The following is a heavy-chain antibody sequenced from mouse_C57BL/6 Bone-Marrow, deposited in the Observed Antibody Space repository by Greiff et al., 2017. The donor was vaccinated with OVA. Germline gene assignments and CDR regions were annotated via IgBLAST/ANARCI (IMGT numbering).Heavy chain of an antibody. J-gene: IGHJ1*03. V-gene: IGHV14-4*01. CDR2: IDPENGDT. Sequence: EVKLMESGAELVRPGASVKLSCTASGFNIKDDYMHWVKQRPEQGLEWIGWIDPENGDTEYASKFQGKATITADTSSNTAYLQLSSLTSEDTAVYYCTLYYYGSSHWYFDVWGTGTTVTVSS. CDR3: TLYYYGSSHWYFDV. CDR1: GFNIKDDY. D-gene: IGHD1-1*01.